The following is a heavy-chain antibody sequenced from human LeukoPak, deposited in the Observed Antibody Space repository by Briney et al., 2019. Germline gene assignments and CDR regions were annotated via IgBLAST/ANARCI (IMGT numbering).Heavy chain of an antibody. Sequence: ASVKVSCTASGYTFTSYYMHWVRQAPGQGLEWMGIINPSGGSTSYAQKFQGRVTMTRDMSTSTVYMALSSLRSEDTAVYYCARVRIAAAGYFDYSGQGTLVTVSS. CDR3: ARVRIAAAGYFDY. V-gene: IGHV1-46*03. J-gene: IGHJ4*02. CDR1: GYTFTSYY. D-gene: IGHD6-13*01. CDR2: INPSGGST.